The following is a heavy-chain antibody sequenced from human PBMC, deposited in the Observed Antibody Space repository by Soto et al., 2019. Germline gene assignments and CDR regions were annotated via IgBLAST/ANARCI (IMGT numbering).Heavy chain of an antibody. Sequence: PGGSLRLSCAASGFTFSSYAMSWVRQAPGKGLEWVSAISGSGGSTYYADSVKGRFTISRDNSKNTLYLQMNSLRAEDTAVYYCAKANVRESYYYYYGMDVWGQGTTVTVSS. D-gene: IGHD1-26*01. V-gene: IGHV3-23*01. CDR1: GFTFSSYA. CDR2: ISGSGGST. CDR3: AKANVRESYYYYYGMDV. J-gene: IGHJ6*02.